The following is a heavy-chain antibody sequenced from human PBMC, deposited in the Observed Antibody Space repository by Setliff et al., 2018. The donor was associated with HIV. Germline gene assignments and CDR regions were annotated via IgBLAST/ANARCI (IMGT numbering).Heavy chain of an antibody. V-gene: IGHV4-59*08. D-gene: IGHD6-19*01. Sequence: SETLSLTCTVSGGSISSYYWSWIRQPPGKGLEWIGYIYYSGSTNYNPSLKSRVTISVDTSKNQFSLKLSSVTAADTAVYYCAYSGDNVNDAFDLWGQGTMVTVSS. J-gene: IGHJ3*01. CDR2: IYYSGST. CDR3: AYSGDNVNDAFDL. CDR1: GGSISSYY.